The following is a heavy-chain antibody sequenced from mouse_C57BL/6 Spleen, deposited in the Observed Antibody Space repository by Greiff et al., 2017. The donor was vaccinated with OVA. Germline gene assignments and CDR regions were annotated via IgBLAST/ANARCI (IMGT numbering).Heavy chain of an antibody. Sequence: EVKLVESGGGLVKPGGSLKLSCAASGFTFSDYGMHWVRQAPEKGLEWVAYISSGSSTIYYADKVKGRFTISRDNAKNTLFLQMTSLRSEDTAMYYCAKLTTVVAPYFDYWGQGTTLTVSS. D-gene: IGHD1-1*01. CDR1: GFTFSDYG. V-gene: IGHV5-17*01. CDR2: ISSGSSTI. CDR3: AKLTTVVAPYFDY. J-gene: IGHJ2*01.